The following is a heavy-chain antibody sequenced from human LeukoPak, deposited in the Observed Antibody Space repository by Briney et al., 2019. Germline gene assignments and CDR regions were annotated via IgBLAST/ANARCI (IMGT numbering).Heavy chain of an antibody. CDR2: IKQDGSEK. Sequence: GGSLRLSCAASGFTFSSYWMSWVRQAPGKGLEWVANIKQDGSEKYYVDSVKGRFTISRDSAKYSLSLQMNSLRAEDTAVYYCARDRGYFFDYWGQGTLVTVSS. CDR3: ARDRGYFFDY. J-gene: IGHJ4*02. CDR1: GFTFSSYW. D-gene: IGHD1-26*01. V-gene: IGHV3-7*01.